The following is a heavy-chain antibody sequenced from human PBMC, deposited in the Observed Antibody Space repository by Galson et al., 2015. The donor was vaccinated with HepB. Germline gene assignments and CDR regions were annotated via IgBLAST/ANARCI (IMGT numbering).Heavy chain of an antibody. CDR2: IIPILGTP. Sequence: SVKVSCKASGGTFSRYTISWVRQAPGQGLEWMGRIIPILGTPNYAQRFQGRVTITADRSTSTAYMELSSLRSEDMAVYYCATSLVRGMTYGMDVWGQGTTVTVSS. J-gene: IGHJ6*02. V-gene: IGHV1-69*08. CDR1: GGTFSRYT. CDR3: ATSLVRGMTYGMDV. D-gene: IGHD6-13*01.